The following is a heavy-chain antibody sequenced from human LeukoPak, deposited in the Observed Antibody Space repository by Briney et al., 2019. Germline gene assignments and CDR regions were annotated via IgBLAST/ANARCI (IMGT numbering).Heavy chain of an antibody. CDR3: ARGMITIFPFDY. CDR2: ISAYNGNT. Sequence: GASVKLSCTASGYTFTSYGISWVRQAPGQGLEWMGWISAYNGNTNYAQKFQGRVTLTRDTSTSTAYMELSSLRADDTAVYYCARGMITIFPFDYWGQETLVTVSS. D-gene: IGHD3-3*01. V-gene: IGHV1-18*01. J-gene: IGHJ4*02. CDR1: GYTFTSYG.